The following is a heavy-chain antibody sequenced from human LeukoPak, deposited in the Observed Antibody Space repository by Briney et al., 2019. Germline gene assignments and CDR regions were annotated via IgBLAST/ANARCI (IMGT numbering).Heavy chain of an antibody. CDR3: AKDYGSSGAYYFDY. CDR2: IKQDGSEK. D-gene: IGHD6-13*01. V-gene: IGHV3-7*03. CDR1: GFTFSSYW. Sequence: GGSLRFSCAASGFTFSSYWMSWVRQAPGKGLEWVANIKQDGSEKYYVDSVKGRFTISRDNAKNSLYLQMNSLRAEDTALYYCAKDYGSSGAYYFDYWGQGTLVTVSS. J-gene: IGHJ4*02.